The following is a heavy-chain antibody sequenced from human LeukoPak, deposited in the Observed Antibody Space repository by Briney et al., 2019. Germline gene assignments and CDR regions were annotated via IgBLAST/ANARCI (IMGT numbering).Heavy chain of an antibody. CDR1: GFTFSSYG. CDR2: ISYDGGNK. D-gene: IGHD1-26*01. CDR3: AKTIVGAAWFDP. V-gene: IGHV3-30*18. Sequence: GRSLRLSCAASGFTFSSYGMHWVRQAPGKGLEWVAVISYDGGNKYYADSVKGRFTISRDNSKNTLYLQMNSLRAEDTAVYYCAKTIVGAAWFDPWGQGTLVTVSS. J-gene: IGHJ5*02.